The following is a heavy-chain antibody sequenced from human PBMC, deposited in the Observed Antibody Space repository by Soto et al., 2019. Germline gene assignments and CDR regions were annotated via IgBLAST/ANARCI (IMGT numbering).Heavy chain of an antibody. D-gene: IGHD6-19*01. CDR1: GFTVSSNY. CDR3: ARASGTGWTPFEY. V-gene: IGHV3-53*01. J-gene: IGHJ4*02. CDR2: IYSGGST. Sequence: EVQLVESGGGLIQPGGSLRLSCAASGFTVSSNYMAWVRQAPGKGLEWVSMIYSGGSTYYADSVKGRFTISRDNSKNTLYLQRNSLRAEDTAVYYCARASGTGWTPFEYWGQGTLVTVSS.